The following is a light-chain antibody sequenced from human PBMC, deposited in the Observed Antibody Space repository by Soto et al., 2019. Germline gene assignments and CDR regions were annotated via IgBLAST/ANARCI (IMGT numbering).Light chain of an antibody. J-gene: IGKJ2*02. CDR3: QQFDSVPCT. CDR1: QDIKNY. V-gene: IGKV1-33*01. Sequence: IEMTQSPSALSASAGDRVTITCQASQDIKNYVIWYQQKPGRAPKLLIYDAASLGTRVSSRFSGSGSGTEFTLTISSLQPEDVATYYCQQFDSVPCTFGQGTKLEIK. CDR2: DAA.